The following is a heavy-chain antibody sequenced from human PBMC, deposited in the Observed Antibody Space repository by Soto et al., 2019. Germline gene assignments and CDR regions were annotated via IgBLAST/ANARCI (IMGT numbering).Heavy chain of an antibody. CDR1: GGSIGTYY. J-gene: IGHJ4*02. V-gene: IGHV4-59*08. CDR3: ARHSWYYDILTGYTTYCFDY. Sequence: QVQLQESGPGLVKPSETLSLTCTVSGGSIGTYYWSWIRQPPGKGLEWIGYIYYRGNTDYNPSLKSLVTISLDTPKNQCSLKLSSVTSVDTAVYYCARHSWYYDILTGYTTYCFDYWGQGILVTVSS. D-gene: IGHD3-9*01. CDR2: IYYRGNT.